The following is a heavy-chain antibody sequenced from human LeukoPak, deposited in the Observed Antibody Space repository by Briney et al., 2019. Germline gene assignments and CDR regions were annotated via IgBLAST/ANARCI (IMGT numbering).Heavy chain of an antibody. CDR3: ARDFQWLRAMDV. V-gene: IGHV3-30*03. Sequence: GRSLRLSCAASGFTFSNYGMHWVRQAPGKGLEWVAVISYDGSNKYYADSVKGRFTISRDNSKNTLYVQMNSLRVEDTAVYYCARDFQWLRAMDVWGQGTTVTVSS. J-gene: IGHJ6*02. CDR1: GFTFSNYG. CDR2: ISYDGSNK. D-gene: IGHD6-19*01.